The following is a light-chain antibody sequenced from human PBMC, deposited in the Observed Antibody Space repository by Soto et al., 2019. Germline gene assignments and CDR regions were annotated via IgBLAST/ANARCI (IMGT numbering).Light chain of an antibody. V-gene: IGLV2-8*01. J-gene: IGLJ1*01. CDR2: EVT. Sequence: QSAPTQPPSASGSPGQSVTISCTGTSSDVGGYNYVSWYQQHPGKAPKLIIYEVTKRPSGVPDRFSGSKSGSAASLTVSGLLAEDEADYYCSSYAGGNIYVFGTGTQLTVL. CDR1: SSDVGGYNY. CDR3: SSYAGGNIYV.